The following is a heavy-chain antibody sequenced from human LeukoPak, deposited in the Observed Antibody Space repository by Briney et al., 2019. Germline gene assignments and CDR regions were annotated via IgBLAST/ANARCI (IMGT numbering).Heavy chain of an antibody. V-gene: IGHV3-21*01. Sequence: PGGSLRLSCAASGFTFSSYSMNWVRQAPGKGLEWVSSISSSSSYIYYADSVKGRFTISRDNAKNSLYLQMNSLRAEDTAVYYCARDYFNSGGWGHDAFDIWGQGTMVTVSS. CDR3: ARDYFNSGGWGHDAFDI. D-gene: IGHD6-19*01. J-gene: IGHJ3*02. CDR1: GFTFSSYS. CDR2: ISSSSSYI.